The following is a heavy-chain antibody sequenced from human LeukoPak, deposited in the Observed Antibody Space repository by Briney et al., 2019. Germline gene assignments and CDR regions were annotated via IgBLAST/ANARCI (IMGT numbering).Heavy chain of an antibody. V-gene: IGHV1-2*02. CDR2: MNPKNGGT. CDR1: GYTFTGNY. CDR3: ARVYYYYDSSGILTLYFDY. Sequence: ASVKVSCKASGYTFTGNYIHWLRQAPGQGLEWMGWMNPKNGGTGYALRFQGRVTMTGDTSISTAYMELSRLRSDDTAVYYCARVYYYYDSSGILTLYFDYWGQGTLVTVSS. J-gene: IGHJ4*02. D-gene: IGHD3-22*01.